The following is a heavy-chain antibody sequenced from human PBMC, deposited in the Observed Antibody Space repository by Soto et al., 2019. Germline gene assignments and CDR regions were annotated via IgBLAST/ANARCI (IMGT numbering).Heavy chain of an antibody. CDR2: IYYSGST. CDR3: ARQAAGSIYYYYYYGMDV. D-gene: IGHD6-13*01. Sequence: SDTLSLTCTVSGGSISSSSYYWGWIRQPPGKGLEWIGSIYYSGSTYYNPSLKSRVTISVDTSKNQFSLKLSSVTAADTAVYYCARQAAGSIYYYYYYGMDVWGQGTTVPSP. V-gene: IGHV4-39*01. CDR1: GGSISSSSYY. J-gene: IGHJ6*02.